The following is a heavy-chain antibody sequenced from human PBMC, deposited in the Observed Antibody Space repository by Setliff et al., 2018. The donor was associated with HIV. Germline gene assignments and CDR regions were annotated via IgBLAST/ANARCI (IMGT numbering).Heavy chain of an antibody. CDR1: GGTFSSYT. V-gene: IGHV1-69*06. D-gene: IGHD5-18*01. J-gene: IGHJ6*03. Sequence: GASVKVSCKASGGTFSSYTVSWVRQAPGQGLEWMGGIIPMFGTTNYAQKFLGRVTITADKFTNTAYMELSSLRSEDTAVYYCARLPVETASSNYYYMDVWGKGTTVTVSS. CDR3: ARLPVETASSNYYYMDV. CDR2: IIPMFGTT.